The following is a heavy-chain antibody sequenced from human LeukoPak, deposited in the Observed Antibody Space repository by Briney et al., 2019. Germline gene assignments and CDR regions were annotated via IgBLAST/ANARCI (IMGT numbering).Heavy chain of an antibody. CDR3: ARVSGYDFIDY. CDR1: GGSISSGSYY. Sequence: SETPSLTCTVSGGSISSGSYYWSWTRQPAGKGLEWIGRIYTSGSTNYNPSLKSRVTISVDTSKNQFSLKLSSVTAADTAVYYCARVSGYDFIDYWGQGTLVTVSS. D-gene: IGHD5-12*01. CDR2: IYTSGST. V-gene: IGHV4-61*02. J-gene: IGHJ4*02.